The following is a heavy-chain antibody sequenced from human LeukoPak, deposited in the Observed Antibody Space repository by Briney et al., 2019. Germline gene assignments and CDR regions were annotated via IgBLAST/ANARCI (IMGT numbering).Heavy chain of an antibody. Sequence: GGSLRLSCAASGFTFSSHWMSWVRQAPGMGLEWVANIKQDGSEKYYVDSVKGRFTISRDNTKNSLYLQMNSLRAEDTAVYYCARDRLNAFWSGDSWDYWGQGTLVTVSS. J-gene: IGHJ4*02. CDR3: ARDRLNAFWSGDSWDY. D-gene: IGHD3-3*01. V-gene: IGHV3-7*01. CDR2: IKQDGSEK. CDR1: GFTFSSHW.